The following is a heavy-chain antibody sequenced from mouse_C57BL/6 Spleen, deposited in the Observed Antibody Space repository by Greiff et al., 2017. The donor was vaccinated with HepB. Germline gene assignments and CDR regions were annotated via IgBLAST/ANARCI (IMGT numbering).Heavy chain of an antibody. J-gene: IGHJ2*01. CDR2: IYSRDGST. V-gene: IGHV1-78*01. CDR1: GYTFTDHT. Sequence: VQLQQSDAELVKPGASVKISCKVSGYTFTDHTIHWMKQRPEQGLEWIGYIYSRDGSTKYNEKFKGKATLTADKSSSTAYVQLNSLTSEDSAVYFCARRNYGNYVDFDYWGQGTTLTVSS. D-gene: IGHD2-1*01. CDR3: ARRNYGNYVDFDY.